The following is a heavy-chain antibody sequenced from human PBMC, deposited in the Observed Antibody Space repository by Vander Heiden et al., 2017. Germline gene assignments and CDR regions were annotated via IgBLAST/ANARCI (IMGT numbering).Heavy chain of an antibody. D-gene: IGHD5-12*01. J-gene: IGHJ4*02. CDR3: ARALRGYSGVDYFDY. CDR2: IDSNSDSI. CDR1: GFAFGAYP. Sequence: EVQLVESGGGLVQPGGSLRLSCAASGFAFGAYPMHWVRQAPGKGLEWLSYIDSNSDSIRYADSVRGRFTISRDNAKNSLYLQMDSLRDEDTAVYYCARALRGYSGVDYFDYWGQGTLVTVSS. V-gene: IGHV3-48*02.